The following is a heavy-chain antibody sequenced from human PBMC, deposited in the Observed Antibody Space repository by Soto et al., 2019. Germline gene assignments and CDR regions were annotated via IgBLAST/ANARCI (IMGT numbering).Heavy chain of an antibody. CDR2: ISWNSGSI. V-gene: IGHV3-9*01. J-gene: IGHJ4*02. CDR3: AKARSGYVTPGPDC. D-gene: IGHD3-22*01. Sequence: EVQLVESGGGLVQPGRSLRLSCAASGFTFDDYAMHWVRQAPGKGLEWVSGISWNSGSIGYADSVKGRFTISRDNAQNPLYLQMNSLRAEDTALYYCAKARSGYVTPGPDCWGQGTLVTVSS. CDR1: GFTFDDYA.